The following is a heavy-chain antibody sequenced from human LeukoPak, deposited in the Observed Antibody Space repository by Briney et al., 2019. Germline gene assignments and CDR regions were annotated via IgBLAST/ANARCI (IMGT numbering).Heavy chain of an antibody. V-gene: IGHV3-21*01. CDR1: GFTFSSYT. J-gene: IGHJ4*02. Sequence: GGPLRLSCAASGFTFSSYTMNWVRQAPAKGLEWVSSISCSSRYIYYADSVKGRFTISRDNAKNSLYLQMNSLRAEDTAVYYCARGKGQWLVDYWGRGTLVTVSS. CDR3: ARGKGQWLVDY. D-gene: IGHD6-19*01. CDR2: ISCSSRYI.